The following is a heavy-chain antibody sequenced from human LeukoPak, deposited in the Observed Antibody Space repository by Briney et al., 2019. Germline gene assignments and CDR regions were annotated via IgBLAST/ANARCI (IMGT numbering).Heavy chain of an antibody. J-gene: IGHJ4*02. CDR3: AKESEWELLSSDY. V-gene: IGHV3-23*01. CDR1: GFTFSSYG. CDR2: ISGSGGST. D-gene: IGHD1-26*01. Sequence: GGSLRLSCAASGFTFSSYGMSWVRQAPGKGLEWVSAISGSGGSTYYADSVKGRFTISRDNSKNTLYLQMNSLRVEDTAVYYCAKESEWELLSSDYWGQGTLVTVSS.